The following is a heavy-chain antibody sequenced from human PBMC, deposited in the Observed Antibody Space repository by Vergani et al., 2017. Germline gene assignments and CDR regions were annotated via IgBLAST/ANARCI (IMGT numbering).Heavy chain of an antibody. CDR2: ISAYNGHT. CDR1: GYTFTSYG. D-gene: IGHD6-13*01. CDR3: ARADVAAAVSGYLDY. Sequence: QVQLVQSGAEVKKPGASVKVSCKASGYTFTSYGISWVRQAPGQGLEWMGWISAYNGHTNYAQKLQGRATMTTDTSTSTAYMELRGLRSDDSAVYCCARADVAAAVSGYLDYWGQGTLVTVSS. J-gene: IGHJ4*02. V-gene: IGHV1-18*01.